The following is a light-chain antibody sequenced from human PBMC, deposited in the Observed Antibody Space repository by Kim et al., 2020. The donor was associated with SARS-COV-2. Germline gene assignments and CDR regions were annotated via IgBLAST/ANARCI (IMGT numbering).Light chain of an antibody. Sequence: DIQMTQSPSSLSASVGDRVTITCRTTQSISSHLNWYQQKPGRAPKLLISAASTLQGGVPSRFSGSGSETDFTLTITNLQPEDFGTYYCQQTYDTPYTFGQGTKLEIK. CDR1: QSISSH. CDR2: AAS. V-gene: IGKV1-39*01. CDR3: QQTYDTPYT. J-gene: IGKJ2*01.